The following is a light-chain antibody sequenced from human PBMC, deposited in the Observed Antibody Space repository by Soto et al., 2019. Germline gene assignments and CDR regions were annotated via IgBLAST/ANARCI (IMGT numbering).Light chain of an antibody. CDR2: EVA. CDR1: KNDIGVYDF. CDR3: KSYAGSNTYV. V-gene: IGLV2-8*01. Sequence: QSALTQPPSASGSPGQSVTISCTGTKNDIGVYDFVSWYQRHPGKAPRLIIYEVAQRPSGVPDRFSGSKSGNTASLTVSGLQAADEADYLCKSYAGSNTYVFGSGTKVTVL. J-gene: IGLJ1*01.